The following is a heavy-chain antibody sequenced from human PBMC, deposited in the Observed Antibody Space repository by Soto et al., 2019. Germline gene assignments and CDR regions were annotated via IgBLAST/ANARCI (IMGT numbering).Heavy chain of an antibody. V-gene: IGHV3-23*01. J-gene: IGHJ4*02. Sequence: GGSLRLSCAASGFTFSSYGMHWVRQAPGKGLEWVSSISGSGGSTYYADSVKGRFTISRDNSKNTLYLQMNSLRAEDTAVYYCAKTAHGWQQLDNFDYWGQGTLVTVSS. CDR3: AKTAHGWQQLDNFDY. CDR1: GFTFSSYG. D-gene: IGHD6-13*01. CDR2: ISGSGGST.